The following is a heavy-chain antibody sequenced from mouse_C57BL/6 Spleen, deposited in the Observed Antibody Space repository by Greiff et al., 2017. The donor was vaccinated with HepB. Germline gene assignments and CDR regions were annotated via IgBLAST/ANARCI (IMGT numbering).Heavy chain of an antibody. CDR2: IYPGDGDT. CDR1: GYAFSSSW. D-gene: IGHD1-1*02. J-gene: IGHJ4*01. V-gene: IGHV1-82*01. CDR3: ARGVWYYY. Sequence: QVTLKVSGPELVKPGASVKISCKASGYAFSSSWMNWVKQRPGKGLEWIGRIYPGDGDTNYNGKFKGKATLTADKSSSTAYMQLSSLTSEDSAVYFCARGVWYYYWGQGTSVTVSS.